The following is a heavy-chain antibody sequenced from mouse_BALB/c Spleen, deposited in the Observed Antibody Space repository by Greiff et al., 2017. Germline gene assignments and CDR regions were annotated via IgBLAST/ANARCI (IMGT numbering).Heavy chain of an antibody. J-gene: IGHJ3*01. Sequence: EVQLQQSEPELVKPGASVKISCKASGYTFTDYNMHWVKQSHGKSLEWIGYIYPYNGGTGYNQKFKSKATLTVDNSSSTAYMELRSLTSEDSAVYYCARRGYDGSWFAYWGQGTLVTVSA. CDR2: IYPYNGGT. CDR1: GYTFTDYN. V-gene: IGHV1S29*02. CDR3: ARRGYDGSWFAY. D-gene: IGHD2-14*01.